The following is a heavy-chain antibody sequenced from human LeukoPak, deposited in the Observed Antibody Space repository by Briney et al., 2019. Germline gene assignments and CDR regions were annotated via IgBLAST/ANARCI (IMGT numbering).Heavy chain of an antibody. J-gene: IGHJ4*02. CDR1: GGSVSSGNYY. CDR3: ARASRLMGATTLFDY. Sequence: SETLPLTCTVSGGSVSSGNYYWGWIRQPPGKGLEWIGTIYYSGSAYYNPSLKSRVTISVDMSKNQFSLKLSSVTAADTAVYYCARASRLMGATTLFDYWGQGTLVTVSS. D-gene: IGHD1-26*01. CDR2: IYYSGSA. V-gene: IGHV4-39*01.